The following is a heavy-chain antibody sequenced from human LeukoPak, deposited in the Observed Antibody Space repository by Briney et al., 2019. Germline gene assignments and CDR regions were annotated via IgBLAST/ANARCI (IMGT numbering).Heavy chain of an antibody. D-gene: IGHD2-2*01. CDR2: FDPEDGET. CDR1: GYTLTELS. Sequence: ASVKVSCKVSGYTLTELSMHWVRQAPGKRLEWMGGFDPEDGETIYAQKFQGRVTMTEDTSTDTAYMELSSLRSEDTAVYYCATDYSLYRSSTSCYFSWGQGTLVTVSS. V-gene: IGHV1-24*01. J-gene: IGHJ5*02. CDR3: ATDYSLYRSSTSCYFS.